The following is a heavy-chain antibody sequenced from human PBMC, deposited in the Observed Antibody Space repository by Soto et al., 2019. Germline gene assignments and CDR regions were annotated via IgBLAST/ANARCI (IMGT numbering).Heavy chain of an antibody. CDR2: INSDGSSI. V-gene: IGHV3-74*01. J-gene: IGHJ5*02. CDR1: GITLSDYW. D-gene: IGHD2-15*01. Sequence: EVQLVESGGGLVQPGGSLRLSCAASGITLSDYWMHWVRQAPGKGLVWVSRINSDGSSISYADSVKGRFTISRDNAKNTVYLQMNSLGAEDTAMYYCARSGYCGGGSCSALGDPWGQGTLVTVSS. CDR3: ARSGYCGGGSCSALGDP.